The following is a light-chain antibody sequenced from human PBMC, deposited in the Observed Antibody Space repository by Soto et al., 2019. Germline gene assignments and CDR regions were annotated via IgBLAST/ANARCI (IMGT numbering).Light chain of an antibody. V-gene: IGLV2-14*01. Sequence: QSALTQPASVSGSPGQSIAISCTGTSSDVGGYNYVSWYQQLPGKAPKLLISEVSNRPSGVSHRFSGSKSGNTASLTISGLQAEDEADYYCSSYRNGGPVVVGTGTKLTVL. CDR3: SSYRNGGPVV. J-gene: IGLJ1*01. CDR1: SSDVGGYNY. CDR2: EVS.